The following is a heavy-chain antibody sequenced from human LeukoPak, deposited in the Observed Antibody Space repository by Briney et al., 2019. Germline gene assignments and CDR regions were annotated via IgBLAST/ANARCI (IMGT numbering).Heavy chain of an antibody. J-gene: IGHJ5*02. V-gene: IGHV3-30*02. Sequence: PGGSLRLSCAASGFIFSNYGMHWVRQAPGKGLEWVAFIRYDESNKFYADSVKGRFTISRANSKNILLPQMNSLRAEDTAVYYCAIMKWVQVVGWFDPWGQGTLVTVSS. D-gene: IGHD1-26*01. CDR3: AIMKWVQVVGWFDP. CDR2: IRYDESNK. CDR1: GFIFSNYG.